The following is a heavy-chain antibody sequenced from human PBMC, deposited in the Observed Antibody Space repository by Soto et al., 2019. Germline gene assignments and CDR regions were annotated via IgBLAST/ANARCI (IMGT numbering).Heavy chain of an antibody. CDR1: GFTFSSYA. CDR3: AKDEVARSGYYVGCDI. CDR2: ISGSGTST. J-gene: IGHJ3*02. D-gene: IGHD3-22*01. Sequence: SLRLSCAASGFTFSSYAMSWVRQAPGKGLEWVSAISGSGTSTKYADSVKGRFTFSRDNSKNMLYMQMNSLRAEDTAEYYCAKDEVARSGYYVGCDIWGQGSMVPVPS. V-gene: IGHV3-23*01.